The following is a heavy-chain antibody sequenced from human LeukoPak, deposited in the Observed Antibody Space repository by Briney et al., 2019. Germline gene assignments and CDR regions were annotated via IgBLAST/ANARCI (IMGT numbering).Heavy chain of an antibody. J-gene: IGHJ6*02. CDR1: GFTFSSYA. V-gene: IGHV3-23*01. CDR2: ISGSGGST. CDR3: AKGKYCSSTSCYDYYYYGMDV. Sequence: GGSLRLSCAASGFTFSSYAMSWVRQAPGKRLEWVSAISGSGGSTYYADSVKGRFTISRDNSKNTLYLQMNSLRAEDTAVYYCAKGKYCSSTSCYDYYYYGMDVWGQGTTVTVSS. D-gene: IGHD2-2*01.